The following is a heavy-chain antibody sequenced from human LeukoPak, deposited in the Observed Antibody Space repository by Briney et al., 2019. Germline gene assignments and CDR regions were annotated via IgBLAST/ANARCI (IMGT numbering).Heavy chain of an antibody. CDR3: ARGPYYYDSWALRDY. D-gene: IGHD3-22*01. Sequence: SETLTLTCTVSGGSISSSSYYWGWIRQPPGKGLEWIGEINHSGSTNYNPSLKSRVTISVDTSKNQFSLKLSSVTAADTAVYYCARGPYYYDSWALRDYWGQGTLVIVSS. CDR1: GGSISSSSYY. V-gene: IGHV4-39*07. J-gene: IGHJ4*02. CDR2: INHSGST.